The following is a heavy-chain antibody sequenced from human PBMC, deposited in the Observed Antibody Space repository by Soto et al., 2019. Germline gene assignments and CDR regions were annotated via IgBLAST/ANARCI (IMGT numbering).Heavy chain of an antibody. CDR3: ARSDRYDGGSTAY. V-gene: IGHV1-18*04. CDR1: GYTFTNYG. J-gene: IGHJ4*02. D-gene: IGHD2-15*01. Sequence: QVQLVQSGGEVKKPGASVKVSCKASGYTFTNYGFSWVRQAPRQGLELMGWVSAYNGDTNFAQKFRGRVTLTTDTSTSTAYMELRSLRSDDTAVYYCARSDRYDGGSTAYWGQGSLVTVSS. CDR2: VSAYNGDT.